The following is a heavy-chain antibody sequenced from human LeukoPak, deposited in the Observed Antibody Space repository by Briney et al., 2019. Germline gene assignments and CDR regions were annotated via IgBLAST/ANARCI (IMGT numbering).Heavy chain of an antibody. CDR3: ARHLVGVTSPFDY. V-gene: IGHV4-38-2*01. Sequence: SETLSRTCAVSGYSISSGYYWGWIRQPPGKGLEWLGSISHGGSTYHNPSLKSRVTISVDTSKNQFSLRLRSVTAADTAVYYCARHLVGVTSPFDYWGQGTLVTVSS. CDR2: ISHGGST. D-gene: IGHD1-26*01. CDR1: GYSISSGYY. J-gene: IGHJ4*02.